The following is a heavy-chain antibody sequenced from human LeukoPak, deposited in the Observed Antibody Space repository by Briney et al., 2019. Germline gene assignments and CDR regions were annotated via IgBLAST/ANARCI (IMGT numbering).Heavy chain of an antibody. J-gene: IGHJ4*02. Sequence: PGGSLRLSCAASGFTFSSYGMHWVRQAPGKGLEWVAFIRYDGSNKYYADSVKGRFTISRDNSKNTLYLQMNSLRAEDTAMYYCARDRIAVAATETSFDYWGQGTLVTVSS. CDR1: GFTFSSYG. D-gene: IGHD6-19*01. CDR3: ARDRIAVAATETSFDY. CDR2: IRYDGSNK. V-gene: IGHV3-30*02.